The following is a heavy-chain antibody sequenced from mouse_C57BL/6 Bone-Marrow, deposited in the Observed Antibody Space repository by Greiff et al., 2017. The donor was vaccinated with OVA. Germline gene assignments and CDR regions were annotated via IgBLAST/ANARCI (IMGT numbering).Heavy chain of an antibody. CDR1: YFAFMASA. V-gene: IGHV1-49*01. CDR2: FTMYSDAT. CDR3: ARERSQYFAMDD. J-gene: IGHJ4*01. Sequence: LQQSGAELVRPGSSVKLSCKASYFAFMASAMHWVKQRPGHGLEWIGSFTMYSDATEYSENFKGQATLTAHTSSSPAYLELSSLTSEDSAVYYCARERSQYFAMDDWGKGTSVTV.